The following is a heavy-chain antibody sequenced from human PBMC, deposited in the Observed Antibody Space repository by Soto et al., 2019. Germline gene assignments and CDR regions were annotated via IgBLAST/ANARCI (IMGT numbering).Heavy chain of an antibody. J-gene: IGHJ4*02. CDR3: ATRVEQKSGRHLTQESNFDY. CDR2: ISSSSSTI. CDR1: GFTFSSYS. D-gene: IGHD6-13*01. Sequence: GGSLRLSCAASGFTFSSYSMNWVRQAPGKGLEWVSYISSSSSTIYYADSVKGRFTISRDNAKNSLYLQMNSLRDEDTAVYYCATRVEQKSGRHLTQESNFDYWGQGTLVTVSS. V-gene: IGHV3-48*02.